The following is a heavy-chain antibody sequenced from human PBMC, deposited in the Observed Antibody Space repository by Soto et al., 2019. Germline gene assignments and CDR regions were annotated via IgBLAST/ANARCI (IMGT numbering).Heavy chain of an antibody. CDR2: VYYTGTT. CDR3: ARNWNLALVPAAYFDS. V-gene: IGHV4-39*01. J-gene: IGHJ4*02. CDR1: NFSVLTSIYY. D-gene: IGHD2-2*01. Sequence: ETLSLTCTVSNFSVLTSIYYWAWIRQPPGKGLEWVGTVYYTGTTYYNPSLQSRVTISIDTSKNQFSLNLNSVTAADTAVYYCARNWNLALVPAAYFDSWGQGTLVTVSS.